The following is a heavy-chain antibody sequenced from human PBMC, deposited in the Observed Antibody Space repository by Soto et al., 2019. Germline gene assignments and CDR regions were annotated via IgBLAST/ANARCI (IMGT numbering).Heavy chain of an antibody. J-gene: IGHJ3*02. CDR1: GFIFSSYG. CDR3: AKDQWETYDPNAFDI. D-gene: IGHD1-26*01. CDR2: ISYDGRRK. V-gene: IGHV3-30*18. Sequence: GGSLRLSCAASGFIFSSYGMHWVRQAPGKGLEWVAVISYDGRRKNYADSVKGRFTISRDNSKNTLYLQMDSLRVEDTAVYYCAKDQWETYDPNAFDIWGQGTLVTVSS.